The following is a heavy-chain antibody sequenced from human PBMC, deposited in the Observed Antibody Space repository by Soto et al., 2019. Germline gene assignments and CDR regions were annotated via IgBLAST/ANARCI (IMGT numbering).Heavy chain of an antibody. J-gene: IGHJ5*01. V-gene: IGHV3-21*01. CDR2: IDISSSHI. CDR3: ARYGSSNWFDS. Sequence: GGSLRLSCAASGFILSTYTMNWVRQAPGKRLEWVSCIDISSSHIYYADSVKGRFTISRDNAKNSLYLQMNSLRAEDTAVYYCARYGSSNWFDSWGQGTLVTVSS. D-gene: IGHD6-6*01. CDR1: GFILSTYT.